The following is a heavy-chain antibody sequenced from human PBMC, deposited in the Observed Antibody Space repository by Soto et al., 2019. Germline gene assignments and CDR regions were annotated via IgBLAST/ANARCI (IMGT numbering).Heavy chain of an antibody. CDR2: IYTSGST. D-gene: IGHD1-26*01. CDR3: ARDVVGGSYRPSWFDP. J-gene: IGHJ5*02. Sequence: SETLSLTCTVSGGSISSYYWSWIRQPAGKGLGWIGRIYTSGSTNYNPSLKSRVTMSVDTSKDQFSLKLSSVTAADTAVYYCARDVVGGSYRPSWFDPWGQGTLVTVSS. CDR1: GGSISSYY. V-gene: IGHV4-4*07.